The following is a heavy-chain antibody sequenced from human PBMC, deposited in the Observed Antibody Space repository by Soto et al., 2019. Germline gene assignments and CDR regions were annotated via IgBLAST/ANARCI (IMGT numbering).Heavy chain of an antibody. V-gene: IGHV3-23*01. CDR2: FRTGGDDGTT. J-gene: IGHJ4*02. D-gene: IGHD3-10*01. CDR1: GFTFSSYS. Sequence: GGSLRLSCAASGFTFSSYSMSWVRQAPGKGLEWVSGFRTGGDDGTTYYADSVKGRFTISRDNSKNTLFLQMNSLRAEDTAIYYCAKKVDSGPGSQYFDYWGQGTLVTVSS. CDR3: AKKVDSGPGSQYFDY.